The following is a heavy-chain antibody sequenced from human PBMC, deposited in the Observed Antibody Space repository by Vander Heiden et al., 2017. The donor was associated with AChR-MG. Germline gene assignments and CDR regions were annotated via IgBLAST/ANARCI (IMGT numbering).Heavy chain of an antibody. CDR1: GFTVSSNY. D-gene: IGHD4-17*01. CDR3: ARGTTVTTSDY. Sequence: EVQLVASGGGLVQPGGSLRLSCAASGFTVSSNYMSWVRQAPGKGLEWVSVIYSGGSTYYSDSVKGRFTISRDNSKNTVYLQMHSLRVEDTAVYYCARGTTVTTSDYWGQGTLVTVSS. V-gene: IGHV3-66*01. CDR2: IYSGGST. J-gene: IGHJ4*02.